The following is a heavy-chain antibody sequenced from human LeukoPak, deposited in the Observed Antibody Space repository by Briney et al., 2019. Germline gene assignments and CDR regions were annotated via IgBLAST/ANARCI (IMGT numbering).Heavy chain of an antibody. J-gene: IGHJ4*02. CDR1: GFSVSSNY. CDR2: IYSAGST. D-gene: IGHD4-17*01. Sequence: PGGSLRLSCAASGFSVSSNYMSWVRQAPGKGLEWVSIIYSAGSTCYADSVKGRFTISRDNSKNTVYLQMKSLRAEDTAVYYCARNGGYGDYVIGWGQGTLVTVSS. CDR3: ARNGGYGDYVIG. V-gene: IGHV3-66*02.